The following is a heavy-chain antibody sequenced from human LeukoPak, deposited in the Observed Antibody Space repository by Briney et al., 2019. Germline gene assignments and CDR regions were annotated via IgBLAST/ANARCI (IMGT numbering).Heavy chain of an antibody. CDR1: GYTFTSYY. Sequence: ASVKVSCKASGYTFTSYYMHWVRQAPGQGLEWMGIINPSGGSTSYAQKFQGRVTMTRNTSISTAYMELSSLRSEDTAVYYCARGGTRSIAGEGVLVFDPWGQGTLVTVSS. CDR3: ARGGTRSIAGEGVLVFDP. CDR2: INPSGGST. J-gene: IGHJ5*02. D-gene: IGHD2-8*02. V-gene: IGHV1-46*01.